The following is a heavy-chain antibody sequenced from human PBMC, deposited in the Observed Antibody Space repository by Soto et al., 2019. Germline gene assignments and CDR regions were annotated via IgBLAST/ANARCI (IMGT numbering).Heavy chain of an antibody. V-gene: IGHV5-10-1*01. J-gene: IGHJ4*02. CDR2: IDPSDSYT. CDR3: ATAGSWLSSFDY. Sequence: PGESLNISCKGSGYSFTSYWISWVRQMPGKGLEWMGRIDPSDSYTNYSPSFQGHVTISADKSISTAYLQWSSLKASDTAMYYCATAGSWLSSFDYWGQGTLVTVSS. D-gene: IGHD3-22*01. CDR1: GYSFTSYW.